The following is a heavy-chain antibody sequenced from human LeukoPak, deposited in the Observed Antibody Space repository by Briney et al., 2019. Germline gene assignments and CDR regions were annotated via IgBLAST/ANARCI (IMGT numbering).Heavy chain of an antibody. V-gene: IGHV3-53*01. CDR1: GFTFSSYE. D-gene: IGHD1-26*01. J-gene: IGHJ4*02. Sequence: GGSLRLSCAASGFTFSSYEMNWVRQAPGKGLEWVSVYYSGGDTYYADSVKGRFTISRDNSKNTVYLQMNSLKAEDTAVYFCARVVGLPEYYFDYWGQGGLVTVSS. CDR3: ARVVGLPEYYFDY. CDR2: YYSGGDT.